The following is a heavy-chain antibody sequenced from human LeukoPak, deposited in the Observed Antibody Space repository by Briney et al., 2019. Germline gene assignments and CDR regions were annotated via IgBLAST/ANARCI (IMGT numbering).Heavy chain of an antibody. CDR2: INPNSGGT. V-gene: IGHV1-2*02. CDR1: GYTFTGYY. J-gene: IGHJ4*02. CDR3: ARGGVALYYFDY. D-gene: IGHD3-3*01. Sequence: ATVKVSCKASGYTFTGYYMHWVRQAPGQGLEWMGWINPNSGGTNYAQKFQGRVTMTRDTSISTAYMEPSRLRSDDTAVYYCARGGVALYYFDYWGQGTLVTVSS.